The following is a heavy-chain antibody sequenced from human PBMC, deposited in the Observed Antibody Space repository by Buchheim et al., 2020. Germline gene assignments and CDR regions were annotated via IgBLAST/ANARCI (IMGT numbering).Heavy chain of an antibody. CDR3: ARDNRGEYYDFWSGYYSYYYYMDF. J-gene: IGHJ6*03. D-gene: IGHD3-3*01. CDR2: ISSSSSTI. V-gene: IGHV3-48*01. Sequence: EVQLVESGGGLVQPGGSLRLSCAASGFTFSSYSMNWVRQAPGKGLEWVSYISSSSSTIYYADSVKGRFTISRDNAKNSLYLQMNSMRAEDTAVYLCARDNRGEYYDFWSGYYSYYYYMDFGGKGTT. CDR1: GFTFSSYS.